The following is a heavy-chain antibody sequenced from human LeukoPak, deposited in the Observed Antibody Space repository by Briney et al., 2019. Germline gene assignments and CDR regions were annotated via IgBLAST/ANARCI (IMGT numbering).Heavy chain of an antibody. CDR3: AKGNRVVVGPNDF. V-gene: IGHV3-48*01. CDR2: ISSSSSTI. D-gene: IGHD2-21*01. CDR1: GFTFSNYG. Sequence: GGSLRLSCAASGFTFSNYGMNWVRQAPGKGLEWVSYISSSSSTIYYADSVKGRFTISRDNAKNSLYLQMNSLRAEDTAVYYCAKGNRVVVGPNDFWGQGTLGPGSS. J-gene: IGHJ4*03.